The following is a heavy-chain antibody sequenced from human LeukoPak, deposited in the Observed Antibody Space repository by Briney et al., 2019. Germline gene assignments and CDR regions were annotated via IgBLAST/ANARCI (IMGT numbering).Heavy chain of an antibody. CDR1: GGSISSGGYY. D-gene: IGHD3-22*01. CDR2: IYYSGST. Sequence: SETLSLTCTVSGGSISSGGYYWSWIRQHPGKGLEWIGYIYYSGSTYYNPSLKSRVTISVDTSKNQFSLKLSSVTAADTAVYYCARAYDSSEGPLDYWGQGTLVTVSS. CDR3: ARAYDSSEGPLDY. J-gene: IGHJ4*02. V-gene: IGHV4-31*03.